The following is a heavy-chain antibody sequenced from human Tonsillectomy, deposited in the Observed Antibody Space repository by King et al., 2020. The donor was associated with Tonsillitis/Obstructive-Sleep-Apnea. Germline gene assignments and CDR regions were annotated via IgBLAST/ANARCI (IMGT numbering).Heavy chain of an antibody. J-gene: IGHJ3*02. D-gene: IGHD3-3*01. CDR3: ARGYYDSYAIDI. CDR1: GFSLSTGGVG. V-gene: IGHV2-5*02. Sequence: TLKESGPTLVTPPQTLTLTCTFSGFSLSTGGVGVGWIRQPPGKALEWLALFYWDDDKLYSPSLKSRLTITKDTSKNQVVLTMTNVDPVDTATYYCARGYYDSYAIDIWGQGTMVTVSS. CDR2: FYWDDDK.